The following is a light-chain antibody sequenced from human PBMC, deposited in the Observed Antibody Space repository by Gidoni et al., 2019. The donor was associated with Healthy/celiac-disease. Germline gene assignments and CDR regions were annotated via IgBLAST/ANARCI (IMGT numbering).Light chain of an antibody. J-gene: IGLJ3*02. Sequence: QSVLTPPPSVSGAPGQRVTISCPGSSSNTGAGYDVHWYQQLPGTAPKLLIYGNSNRPSGVPDRFSGSKSGTSASLAITGLQAEDEADYYCQSYDSSLSGSNWVFGGGTKLTVL. CDR3: QSYDSSLSGSNWV. CDR2: GNS. CDR1: SSNTGAGYD. V-gene: IGLV1-40*01.